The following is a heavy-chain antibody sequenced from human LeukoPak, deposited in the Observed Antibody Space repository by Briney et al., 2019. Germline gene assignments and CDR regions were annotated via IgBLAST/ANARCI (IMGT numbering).Heavy chain of an antibody. Sequence: SVKVSRKASGGTFSSYAISWVRQAPGQGLEWMGGIIPIFGTANYAQKFQGRVTITADKSTSTAYMELSSLRSEDTAVYYCARVSKPLSFIAAAGTGWLDPWGQGTLVTVSS. J-gene: IGHJ5*02. CDR2: IIPIFGTA. D-gene: IGHD6-13*01. CDR1: GGTFSSYA. V-gene: IGHV1-69*06. CDR3: ARVSKPLSFIAAAGTGWLDP.